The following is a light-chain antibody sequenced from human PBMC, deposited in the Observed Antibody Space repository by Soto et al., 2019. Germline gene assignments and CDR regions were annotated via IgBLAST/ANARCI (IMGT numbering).Light chain of an antibody. V-gene: IGLV2-8*01. CDR1: SSDVGGYNY. CDR2: EVT. J-gene: IGLJ2*01. Sequence: QSALTQPPSASGSPGQSVTIPCTGTSSDVGGYNYVSWYQQHPGKAPKLMIYEVTKRPSGVPDRFSGSKSGNTASLTVSGLQAEDEADYYCCSYAGSNNLRVFGGGTKLTVL. CDR3: CSYAGSNNLRV.